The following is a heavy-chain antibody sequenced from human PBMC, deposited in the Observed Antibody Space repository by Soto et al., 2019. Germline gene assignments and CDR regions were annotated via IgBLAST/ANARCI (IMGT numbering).Heavy chain of an antibody. D-gene: IGHD2-2*01. CDR1: GGTFSSYA. V-gene: IGHV1-69*06. CDR2: IIPIFGTA. J-gene: IGHJ6*02. Sequence: QVQLVQSGAEVKKPGSSVKVSCKASGGTFSSYAISWVRQAPGQGLEWMGGIIPIFGTANYAQKFQGRVTITADKSTSTAYMELSSLRSEDTAVYYCASGPGYCSSTSCYLLYYYYGMDVWGQWTTVTVSS. CDR3: ASGPGYCSSTSCYLLYYYYGMDV.